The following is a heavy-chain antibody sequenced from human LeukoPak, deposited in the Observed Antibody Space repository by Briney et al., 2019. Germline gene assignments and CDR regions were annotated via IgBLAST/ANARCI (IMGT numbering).Heavy chain of an antibody. CDR1: GYTFTDYY. D-gene: IGHD5-12*01. Sequence: ASVKVSCKASGYTFTDYYMHWVRQAPGQGLEWMGWINPNSGDTNYAQKFQGRVTMTRDTSISTAYMELSRLRSDDTAVYYCAKNPYEYYFDYWGQGTLVTVSS. V-gene: IGHV1-2*02. CDR3: AKNPYEYYFDY. J-gene: IGHJ4*02. CDR2: INPNSGDT.